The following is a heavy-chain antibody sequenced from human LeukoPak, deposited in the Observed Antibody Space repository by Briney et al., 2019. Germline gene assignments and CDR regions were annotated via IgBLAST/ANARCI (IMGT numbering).Heavy chain of an antibody. J-gene: IGHJ5*02. D-gene: IGHD6-6*01. CDR2: INSNSGGT. V-gene: IGHV1-2*02. CDR1: GYTFTGQY. Sequence: ASVKLSCKVSGYTFTGQYIHWVRQAPGQGLEWMGWINSNSGGTKYAQKSQGRVNMPWDQSISRAYMELRRRRCDDRAGFYCDRGSYSSSGSGWFDLWGQGTLVTVSS. CDR3: DRGSYSSSGSGWFDL.